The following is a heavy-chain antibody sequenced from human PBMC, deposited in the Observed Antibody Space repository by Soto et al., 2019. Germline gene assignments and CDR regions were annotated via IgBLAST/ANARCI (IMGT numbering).Heavy chain of an antibody. CDR1: GYTFTTYG. Sequence: QVQLVQSGAEVKKPGASVKVSCEASGYTFTTYGISWVRQAPGQGLEWMGWISAYNGNTNYAQKVQGRVTMTTDTSTSTAYMELRSLRSDDTAVYYCARDYSSSWYRWFNPWGQGTLVTVSS. D-gene: IGHD6-13*01. V-gene: IGHV1-18*01. CDR3: ARDYSSSWYRWFNP. J-gene: IGHJ5*02. CDR2: ISAYNGNT.